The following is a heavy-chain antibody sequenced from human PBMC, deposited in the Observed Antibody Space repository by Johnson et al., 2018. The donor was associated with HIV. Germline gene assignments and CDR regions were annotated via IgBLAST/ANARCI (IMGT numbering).Heavy chain of an antibody. CDR1: GFTFSNYG. CDR2: IGNDGSKK. CDR3: ARVPLDDWHSDAFDI. Sequence: QVQLVESGGGVVQPGESLTLSCAASGFTFSNYGMHWVRQAPGKGLEWVAFIGNDGSKKYYADSVKGRFTISRDNSRNTLYLQMNSLRVEDTAVYYCARVPLDDWHSDAFDIWGQGTMVTVSS. V-gene: IGHV3-30*02. J-gene: IGHJ3*02. D-gene: IGHD1-1*01.